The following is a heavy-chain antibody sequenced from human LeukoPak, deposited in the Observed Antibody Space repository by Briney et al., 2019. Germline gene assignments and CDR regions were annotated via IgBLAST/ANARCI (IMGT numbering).Heavy chain of an antibody. Sequence: ASVKVSCQASAQSFTAYYIHWVRQAPGQGLEWMGWINPKSGDTNYAQKFQGRVRMTRDTSISTAYMELSRLRSDDTAVYYCARVSILTGYPYWGQGTLVTVSS. CDR1: AQSFTAYY. CDR3: ARVSILTGYPY. D-gene: IGHD3-9*01. J-gene: IGHJ4*02. CDR2: INPKSGDT. V-gene: IGHV1-2*02.